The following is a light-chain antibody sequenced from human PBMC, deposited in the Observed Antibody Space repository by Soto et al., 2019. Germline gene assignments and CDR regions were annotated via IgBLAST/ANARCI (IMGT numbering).Light chain of an antibody. CDR3: FTLTSTTTHV. J-gene: IGLJ1*01. Sequence: QSVLTQAPSLSGSPGQSITISCTGSSTYIGSYDYVSGFQHHPSKAPKPTISEVNTRPSGVSNRFSGSKSGNTAYRTRSGPQVEVEAIYFCFTLTSTTTHVFGTWTKVNVL. CDR1: STYIGSYDY. CDR2: EVN. V-gene: IGLV2-14*01.